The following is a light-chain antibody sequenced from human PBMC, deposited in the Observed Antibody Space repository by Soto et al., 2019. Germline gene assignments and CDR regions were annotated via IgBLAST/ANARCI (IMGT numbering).Light chain of an antibody. CDR3: QQRGTWPWLT. J-gene: IGKJ4*01. V-gene: IGKV3-11*01. CDR2: DAS. CDR1: QSVNNY. Sequence: EIVLKQSPGTLSLSPGERATLSCRASQSVNNYLAWYQQKPGQAPRLLIYDASNRATGIPPRFSGSGSGTDFTLTSSSLEPEDSAVYCCQQRGTWPWLTFGGGTRVEI.